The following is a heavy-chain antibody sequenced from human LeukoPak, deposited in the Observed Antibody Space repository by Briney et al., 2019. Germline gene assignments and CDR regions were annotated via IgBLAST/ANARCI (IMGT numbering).Heavy chain of an antibody. CDR1: GFTFSSYG. V-gene: IGHV3-74*01. CDR3: ARGDQLLYGVDY. J-gene: IGHJ4*02. Sequence: GGSLRLSCAASGFTFSSYGMHWVRQAPGKGLVWVSRINSDGSSTSYADSVKGRFTISRDNAKNTLYLQMNSLRAEDTAVYYCARGDQLLYGVDYWGQGTLVTVSS. D-gene: IGHD2-2*02. CDR2: INSDGSST.